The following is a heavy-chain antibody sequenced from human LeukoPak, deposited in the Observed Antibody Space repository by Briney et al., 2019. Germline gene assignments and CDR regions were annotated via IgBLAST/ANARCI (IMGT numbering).Heavy chain of an antibody. CDR1: GFTFSSYW. CDR2: IKQDGSEK. J-gene: IGHJ4*02. V-gene: IGHV3-7*01. Sequence: GGSLRLSCAASGFTFSSYWMSWVRQAPGKGLGWVANIKQDGSEKYYVDSVKGRFTISRDNSKNTLYLQMNSLRGEDTAVYYCANENYYGSGSYADHWGQGALVTVSS. CDR3: ANENYYGSGSYADH. D-gene: IGHD3-10*01.